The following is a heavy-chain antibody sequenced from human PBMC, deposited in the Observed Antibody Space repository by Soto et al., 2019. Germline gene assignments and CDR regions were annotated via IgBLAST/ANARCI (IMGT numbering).Heavy chain of an antibody. CDR3: ARVKGAYSSSYNWFDP. CDR2: IIPIFGTA. J-gene: IGHJ5*02. D-gene: IGHD6-13*01. CDR1: GGTFSSYA. V-gene: IGHV1-69*13. Sequence: SVKVSCKASGGTFSSYAISWVRQAPGQGLEWMGGIIPIFGTANYAQKFQGRVTITADESTSTAYMELSSLRSEDTAVYYCARVKGAYSSSYNWFDPWGQGTLVTVSS.